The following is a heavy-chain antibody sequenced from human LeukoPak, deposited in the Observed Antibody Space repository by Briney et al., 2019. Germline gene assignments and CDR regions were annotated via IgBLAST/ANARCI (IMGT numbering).Heavy chain of an antibody. CDR3: ARGGLNWFDP. V-gene: IGHV3-21*01. CDR2: ISSSSSYI. J-gene: IGHJ5*02. CDR1: GFTFSSYS. Sequence: GGSLRLSCAASGFTFSSYSMNWVRQAPGKGLEWVSSISSSSSYIYYADSVKGRFTISRDNAKNSLYLQMNSLRAEGTAVYYCARGGLNWFDPWGQGTLVTVSS.